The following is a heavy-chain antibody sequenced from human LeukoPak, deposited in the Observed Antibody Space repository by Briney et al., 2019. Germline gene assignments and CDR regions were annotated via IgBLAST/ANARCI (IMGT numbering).Heavy chain of an antibody. CDR1: GFTFNTYA. CDR2: ISASGHGT. Sequence: GGSLRLSCSASGFTFNTYAMNWGRQAPGKGLEWVSGISASGHGTYYADSVRGRFTISRANSENTLYLQMNNLRPEDTAAYYCAKDRPNLEWMLEIWGQGTLVSVSS. V-gene: IGHV3-23*01. J-gene: IGHJ4*02. D-gene: IGHD3-3*01. CDR3: AKDRPNLEWMLEI.